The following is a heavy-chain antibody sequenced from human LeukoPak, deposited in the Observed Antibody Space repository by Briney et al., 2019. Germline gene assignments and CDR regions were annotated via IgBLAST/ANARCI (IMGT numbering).Heavy chain of an antibody. CDR3: AKDYDSSGYDAFDI. Sequence: GGSLRLSCAASGFTFDDYAMHWVRQAPGKGLEGVSGISWNSGSIGYADSVKGRFTISRDNAKNSLYLQMNSLRAEDTALYYCAKDYDSSGYDAFDIWGQGTMVTVSS. CDR1: GFTFDDYA. CDR2: ISWNSGSI. J-gene: IGHJ3*02. V-gene: IGHV3-9*01. D-gene: IGHD3-22*01.